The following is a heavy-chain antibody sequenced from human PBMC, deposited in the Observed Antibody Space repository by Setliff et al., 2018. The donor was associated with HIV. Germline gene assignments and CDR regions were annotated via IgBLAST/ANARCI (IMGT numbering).Heavy chain of an antibody. CDR3: ARHVWFGELPTHWYFDL. Sequence: SETLSLTCTVSGDPMSSGSFFWTWMRQAAGGRLEWIGHIHNSGSTNYNPSLKSRVTMSADTSESQFSLRLTSVTAADTAVYYCARHVWFGELPTHWYFDLWGRGTLVTVSS. D-gene: IGHD3-10*01. V-gene: IGHV4-61*09. CDR1: GDPMSSGSFF. CDR2: IHNSGST. J-gene: IGHJ2*01.